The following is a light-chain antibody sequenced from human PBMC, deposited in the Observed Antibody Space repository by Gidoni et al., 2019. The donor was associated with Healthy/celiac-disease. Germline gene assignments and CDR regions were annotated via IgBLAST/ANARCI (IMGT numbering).Light chain of an antibody. Sequence: DIQMTQSPSTLSASVGDRVTITCRASQSISSWLAWYQQKPGKAPKLLIYDASSLESGVPSRFSGSGSGTEFTLIISSLQPDDFATYYCQQYNSYNTFGQGTKLEIK. CDR1: QSISSW. V-gene: IGKV1-5*01. CDR2: DAS. J-gene: IGKJ2*01. CDR3: QQYNSYNT.